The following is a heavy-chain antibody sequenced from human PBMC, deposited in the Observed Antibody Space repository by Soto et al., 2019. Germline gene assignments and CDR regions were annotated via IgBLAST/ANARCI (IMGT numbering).Heavy chain of an antibody. CDR2: ISSSSIYI. D-gene: IGHD3-22*01. V-gene: IGHV3-21*01. CDR1: GFTFSSYS. Sequence: EVQLVESGGGLVKPGGSLRLSCAASGFTFSSYSMNWVRQAPGKGLEWVSSISSSSIYIYYADSVKGRFTISRDNAKNSLYLQMNSLRAEDTAVYYCARAPYYYASSVYWAYWGQGTLVTVSS. CDR3: ARAPYYYASSVYWAY. J-gene: IGHJ4*02.